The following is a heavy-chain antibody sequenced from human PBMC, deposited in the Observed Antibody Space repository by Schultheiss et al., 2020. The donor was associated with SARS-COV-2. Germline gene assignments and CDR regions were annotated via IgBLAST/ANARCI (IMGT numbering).Heavy chain of an antibody. J-gene: IGHJ4*02. CDR2: IYTSGST. V-gene: IGHV4-39*07. CDR1: GGSISSSSYY. D-gene: IGHD4-17*01. CDR3: ASLPPRLTQPRFDYGDYYFDY. Sequence: SETLSLTCTVSGGSISSSSYYWGWIRQPPGKGLERIGSIYTSGSTNYNPSLKSRVTISVDTSKNQFSLKLSSVTAADTAVYYCASLPPRLTQPRFDYGDYYFDYWGQGTLVTVSS.